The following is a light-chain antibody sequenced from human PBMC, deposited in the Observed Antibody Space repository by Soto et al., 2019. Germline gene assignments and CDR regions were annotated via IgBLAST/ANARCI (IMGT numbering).Light chain of an antibody. V-gene: IGLV7-43*01. CDR2: STN. CDR3: LLYYGGQLGV. Sequence: QTEVTQEPSLTVSPGGTVTLTCAASTGAVTSGNYPNWFQQKPGQAPRALIYSTNHKYSWTPARFSGSLLGGKAALTLSGVQPEDEADYYCLLYYGGQLGVFGGGTKLPVL. J-gene: IGLJ2*01. CDR1: TGAVTSGNY.